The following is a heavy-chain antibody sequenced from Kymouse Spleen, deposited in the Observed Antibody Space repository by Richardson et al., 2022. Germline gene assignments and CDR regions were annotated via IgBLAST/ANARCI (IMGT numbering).Heavy chain of an antibody. Sequence: QVQLVQSGAEVKKPGSSVKVSCKASGGTFSSYAISWVRQAPGQGLEWMGGIIPIFGTANYAQKFQGRVTITTDESTSTAYMELSSLRSEDTAVYYCARRGAARPGYYYYGMDVWGQGTTVTVSS. D-gene: IGHD6-6*01. J-gene: IGHJ6*02. CDR1: GGTFSSYA. V-gene: IGHV1-69*05. CDR3: ARRGAARPGYYYYGMDV. CDR2: IIPIFGTA.